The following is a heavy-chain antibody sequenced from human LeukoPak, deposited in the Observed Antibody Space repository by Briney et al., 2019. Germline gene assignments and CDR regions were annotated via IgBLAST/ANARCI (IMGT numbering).Heavy chain of an antibody. J-gene: IGHJ5*02. CDR1: GYTFTSYG. V-gene: IGHV1-18*01. CDR2: ISAYNGNT. Sequence: ASVKVSCKASGYTFTSYGISWVRQAPGQGLEWMGWISAYNGNTNYAQRLQGRVTMTTDTSTSTAYMELRNLRSDDTAVYYCARNTYYYDSSGLGGFDPWGQGTLVTVSS. CDR3: ARNTYYYDSSGLGGFDP. D-gene: IGHD3-22*01.